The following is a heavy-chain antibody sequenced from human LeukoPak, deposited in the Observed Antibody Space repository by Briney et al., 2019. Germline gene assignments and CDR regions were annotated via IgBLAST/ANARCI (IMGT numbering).Heavy chain of an antibody. V-gene: IGHV1-2*02. CDR1: GYTFTGYY. D-gene: IGHD5-18*01. J-gene: IGHJ4*02. Sequence: ASVKVSCKASGYTFTGYYMHWVRQAPGQGLEWMGWINPNSGGTNYAQKFQGRVTMTRDTSISTAYMELSRLRSDDTAVYYCARDEGYSYGLAYWGQGTLVTVSS. CDR3: ARDEGYSYGLAY. CDR2: INPNSGGT.